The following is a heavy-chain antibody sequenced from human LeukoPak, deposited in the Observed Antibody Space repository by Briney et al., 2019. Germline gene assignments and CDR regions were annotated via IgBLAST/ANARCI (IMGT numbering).Heavy chain of an antibody. Sequence: ASVKASCKASGYTFTSYGISWVRQAPGQGLEWMGWMNPNSGNTGYAQKFQGRVTITRNTSISTAYMELSSLRSEDTAVYYCAREGYGGNDYWGQGTLVTVSS. CDR1: GYTFTSYG. J-gene: IGHJ4*02. CDR3: AREGYGGNDY. V-gene: IGHV1-8*03. CDR2: MNPNSGNT. D-gene: IGHD4/OR15-4a*01.